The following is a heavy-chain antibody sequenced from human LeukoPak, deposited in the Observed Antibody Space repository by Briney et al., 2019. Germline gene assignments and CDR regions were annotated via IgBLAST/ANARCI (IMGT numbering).Heavy chain of an antibody. CDR3: ASKGRGPWGFGY. D-gene: IGHD3-16*01. J-gene: IGHJ4*02. V-gene: IGHV4-59*08. Sequence: PSETLSLTCTVSGGSISSYYWSWIRQPPGKGLEWIGYIYYSGSTNYNPSLKSRVTISVDTSKNQFSLKLSSVTAADTAVYYCASKGRGPWGFGYWGQGTLVTVSS. CDR2: IYYSGST. CDR1: GGSISSYY.